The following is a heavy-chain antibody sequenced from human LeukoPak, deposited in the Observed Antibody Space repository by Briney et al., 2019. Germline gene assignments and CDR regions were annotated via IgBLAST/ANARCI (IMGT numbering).Heavy chain of an antibody. V-gene: IGHV4-59*01. D-gene: IGHD6-19*01. CDR3: ARERGVAGTGTFDY. Sequence: SETLSLTCTVSGGSISSYYWSWIRQPPGKGLEWIGYIYYSGSTNYNPSLKSRVTISVDTSKNQFSLKLSSVTAADTAVYYCARERGVAGTGTFDYWGQGTLVTVSS. CDR2: IYYSGST. CDR1: GGSISSYY. J-gene: IGHJ4*02.